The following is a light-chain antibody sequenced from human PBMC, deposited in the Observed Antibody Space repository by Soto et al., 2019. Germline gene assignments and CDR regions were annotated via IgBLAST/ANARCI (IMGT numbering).Light chain of an antibody. CDR1: QGIRND. V-gene: IGKV1-6*01. CDR2: ASS. Sequence: AIRMTQSPSSLSASVGDRVTMSCRASQGIRNDLAWYQQKAGKAPKLLIFASSNLQSGVPSRFSGSGSGTAFTLTISRLQPEDFATYYCLQIYNFSWKLGHGTKVGIK. J-gene: IGKJ1*01. CDR3: LQIYNFSWK.